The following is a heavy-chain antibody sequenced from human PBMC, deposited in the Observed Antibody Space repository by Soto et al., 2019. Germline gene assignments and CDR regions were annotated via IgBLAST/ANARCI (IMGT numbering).Heavy chain of an antibody. CDR3: ARAYYSSSSCPHAFDI. J-gene: IGHJ3*02. Sequence: ASVKVSCKASGYTFTSYYMHWVRQAPGQGLEWMAIINPSGGSTSYAQKFQGRVTMTRNTSTSTVYMELSSLRSEDTAVYYCARAYYSSSSCPHAFDIWGQGTMVTVSS. CDR2: INPSGGST. CDR1: GYTFTSYY. V-gene: IGHV1-46*01. D-gene: IGHD2-2*01.